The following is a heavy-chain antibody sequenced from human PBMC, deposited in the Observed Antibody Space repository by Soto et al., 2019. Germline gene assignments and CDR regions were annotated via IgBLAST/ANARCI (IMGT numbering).Heavy chain of an antibody. CDR2: IYYSGST. CDR3: ASLNYYRSGSFDFEY. D-gene: IGHD3-10*01. V-gene: IGHV4-59*01. Sequence: TSETLSLTCTVSGGSISSYYWSWIRQPPGKGLEWIGYIYYSGSTNYNPSLKSRVTISVDTSKNQFSLKLSSVTAADTAVYYCASLNYYRSGSFDFEYWGQGTLVTVSS. J-gene: IGHJ4*02. CDR1: GGSISSYY.